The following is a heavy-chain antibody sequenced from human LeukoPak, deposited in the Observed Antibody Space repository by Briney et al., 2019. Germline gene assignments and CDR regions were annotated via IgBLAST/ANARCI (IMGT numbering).Heavy chain of an antibody. Sequence: GGSLRLSCSTSGFTFSNSAMHWVRQTPETGLEYVSGISSSGDNTYYPDSVKGRFTISRDNSKNTLYLQMSSLRAEDTAVYYCVKDWVATIVAPRHFDFWGQGTLVTVSS. D-gene: IGHD5-12*01. CDR2: ISSSGDNT. V-gene: IGHV3-64D*09. CDR1: GFTFSNSA. J-gene: IGHJ4*02. CDR3: VKDWVATIVAPRHFDF.